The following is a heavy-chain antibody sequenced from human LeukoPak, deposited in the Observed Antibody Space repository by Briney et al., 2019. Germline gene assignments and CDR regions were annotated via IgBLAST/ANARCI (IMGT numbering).Heavy chain of an antibody. D-gene: IGHD2-2*01. Sequence: PSETLSLTCTVSGGSISSYYWSWIRQPPAKGLEWIGYIYYSGSTNYNPSLKSRVTISVDKSKNQFSLKLSSVTAADTAVYYCARVRTSTNLNWFDPWGQGTLVTVSS. CDR3: ARVRTSTNLNWFDP. V-gene: IGHV4-59*12. J-gene: IGHJ5*02. CDR2: IYYSGST. CDR1: GGSISSYY.